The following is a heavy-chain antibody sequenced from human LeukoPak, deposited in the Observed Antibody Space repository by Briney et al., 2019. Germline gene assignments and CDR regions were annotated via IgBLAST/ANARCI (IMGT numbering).Heavy chain of an antibody. J-gene: IGHJ4*02. V-gene: IGHV4-39*01. CDR2: IYSSGFT. Sequence: SETLSLTCSVSGGSIRSSSYYWAWIRQPPGEGLEWIGSIYSSGFTSYKPSLKSRLTISVDTSKNQFSLKLSSVTAADTAVYYCASRYGSGSYFPLDYWGQGTLVTVSS. CDR3: ASRYGSGSYFPLDY. CDR1: GGSIRSSSYY. D-gene: IGHD3-10*01.